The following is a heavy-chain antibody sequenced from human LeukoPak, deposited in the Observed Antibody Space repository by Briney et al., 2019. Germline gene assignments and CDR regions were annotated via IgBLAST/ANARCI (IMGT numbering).Heavy chain of an antibody. CDR1: GFTFDIYE. D-gene: IGHD1-26*01. CDR3: ARRRDSGSLQHFDY. Sequence: PGGSLRLSCAASGFTFDIYEMNWVRQAPGKGLEWLSYISSSGTTIYYADSVKGRFTVSRDNARNSLYLQMNSLRAEDTAVYYCARRRDSGSLQHFDYWGQGTLVTVSS. CDR2: ISSSGTTI. V-gene: IGHV3-48*03. J-gene: IGHJ4*02.